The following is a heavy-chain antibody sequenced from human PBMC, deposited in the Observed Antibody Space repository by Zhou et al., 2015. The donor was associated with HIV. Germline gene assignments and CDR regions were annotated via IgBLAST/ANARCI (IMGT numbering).Heavy chain of an antibody. CDR2: IIPIFGTA. D-gene: IGHD6-19*01. CDR3: ASMQWLVPRD. V-gene: IGHV1-69*06. CDR1: GGTFSSDG. Sequence: QVQLVQSGAEVKKPGSSVKVSCKASGGTFSSDGISWVRQAPGQGLEWMGGIIPIFGTATYAQKFQGRVTFTADRSTSTAYMELRRLRSEDTAMYYCASMQWLVPRDWGQGTLVTVSS. J-gene: IGHJ4*02.